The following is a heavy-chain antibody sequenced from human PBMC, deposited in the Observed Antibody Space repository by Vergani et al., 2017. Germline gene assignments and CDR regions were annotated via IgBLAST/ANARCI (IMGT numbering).Heavy chain of an antibody. J-gene: IGHJ3*02. CDR1: GGSISSGGYY. V-gene: IGHV4-31*03. Sequence: QVQLQESGPGLVKPSQTLSLTCTVSGGSISSGGYYWSWIRQHPGKGLEWIGYIDYSGSTYYNPSLKSRVTISVDTSKNQFSLKLSSVTAADTAVYYCARDPLTGTTTGDAFDIWGQGTMVTVSS. D-gene: IGHD1-20*01. CDR3: ARDPLTGTTTGDAFDI. CDR2: IDYSGST.